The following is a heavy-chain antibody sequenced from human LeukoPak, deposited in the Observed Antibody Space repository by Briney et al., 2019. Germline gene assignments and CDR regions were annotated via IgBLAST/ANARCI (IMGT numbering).Heavy chain of an antibody. D-gene: IGHD1-26*01. V-gene: IGHV3-30*18. CDR2: ISYDGSNK. CDR3: AKDRWSGSYSGTPRHHDY. J-gene: IGHJ4*02. CDR1: GFTFSSYG. Sequence: PGGSLRLSCAASGFTFSSYGMHWVRQAPGKGLEWVAVISYDGSNKYYADSVKGRFTISRDNSKNTLYLQMNSLRAEDTAVYYCAKDRWSGSYSGTPRHHDYWGQGTLVTVSS.